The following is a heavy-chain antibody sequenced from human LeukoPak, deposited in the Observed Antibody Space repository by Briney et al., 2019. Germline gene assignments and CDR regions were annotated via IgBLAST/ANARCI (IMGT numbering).Heavy chain of an antibody. Sequence: SETLSLTCTVSGGSISSYYWSWIRQPPGKGLEWIGEINHSGSTNYNPSLKSRVTISVDTSKNQFSLKLSSVTAADTAVYYCARGKRTILNSSSWFRDAFDIWGQGTMVTVSS. CDR1: GGSISSYY. J-gene: IGHJ3*02. D-gene: IGHD6-13*01. CDR2: INHSGST. V-gene: IGHV4-34*01. CDR3: ARGKRTILNSSSWFRDAFDI.